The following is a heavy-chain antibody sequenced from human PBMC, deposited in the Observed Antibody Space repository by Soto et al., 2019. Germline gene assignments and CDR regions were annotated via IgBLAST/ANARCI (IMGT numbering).Heavy chain of an antibody. Sequence: PGGSLRLSCAASGFSFSTYNMNWVRQAPGRGLEWVSYISSRSSTIYHADSVKCRFTISRDNAKNSLYLQMDSLRDEDTAVYFCARAIAVGSTSLDYWGLGTRVTVSS. V-gene: IGHV3-48*02. CDR2: ISSRSSTI. J-gene: IGHJ4*02. CDR3: ARAIAVGSTSLDY. D-gene: IGHD6-19*01. CDR1: GFSFSTYN.